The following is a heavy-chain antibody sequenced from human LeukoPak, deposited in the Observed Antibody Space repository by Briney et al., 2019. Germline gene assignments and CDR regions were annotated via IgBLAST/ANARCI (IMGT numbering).Heavy chain of an antibody. D-gene: IGHD3-10*01. CDR3: ARDYAGSPDY. CDR1: GFTFSTYW. Sequence: GGSRRLSCTASGFTFSTYWINWVRQSPGKGLVWVALINGDGSTTTHADSVKGRFTISRDNAKNTAYLQMNSLRDEDTAVYFCARDYAGSPDYWGQGTLLTVSA. CDR2: INGDGSTT. J-gene: IGHJ4*02. V-gene: IGHV3-74*03.